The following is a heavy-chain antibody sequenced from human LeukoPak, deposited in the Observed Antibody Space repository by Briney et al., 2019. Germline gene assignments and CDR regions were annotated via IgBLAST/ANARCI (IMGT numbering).Heavy chain of an antibody. D-gene: IGHD4-17*01. CDR2: IYTSGST. CDR1: GGSISSYY. J-gene: IGHJ4*02. Sequence: SETLSLTCTVSGGSISSYYWSWIRQPAGKGLEWIGRIYTSGSTNYNPSLKSRVTISVDTSKNQFSLKLSSVTAADTAVYYCAREGTVTAEIDYWGQGTLVTVSS. V-gene: IGHV4-4*07. CDR3: AREGTVTAEIDY.